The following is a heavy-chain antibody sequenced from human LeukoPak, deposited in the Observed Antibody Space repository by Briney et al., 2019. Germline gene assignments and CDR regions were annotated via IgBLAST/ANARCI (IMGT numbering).Heavy chain of an antibody. CDR3: ARGSGCSSTSCYTPPHFDY. CDR2: IYTSGST. Sequence: SETLSLTCIVSGGSISRGSYYWSWIRQPAGKGLEWIGRIYTSGSTNYNPSLKSRVTISVDTSKNQFSLKLSSVTAADTAVYYCARGSGCSSTSCYTPPHFDYWGQGTLVTVSS. CDR1: GGSISRGSYY. J-gene: IGHJ4*02. D-gene: IGHD2-2*02. V-gene: IGHV4-61*02.